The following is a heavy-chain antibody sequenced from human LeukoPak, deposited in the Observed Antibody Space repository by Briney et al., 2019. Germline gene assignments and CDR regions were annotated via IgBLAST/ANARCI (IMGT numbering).Heavy chain of an antibody. Sequence: GRSLRLSCAASGFTFSGYAMHWVRHAPGKGLEWVAVISYDGSNKYYADSVKGRITISRDNSKNTLYLQMNSLRAEDTAVYYCARDGSLAAAAAHYYPYMDVWGKGTTVTVSS. CDR1: GFTFSGYA. CDR3: ARDGSLAAAAAHYYPYMDV. V-gene: IGHV3-30*01. J-gene: IGHJ6*03. CDR2: ISYDGSNK. D-gene: IGHD6-13*01.